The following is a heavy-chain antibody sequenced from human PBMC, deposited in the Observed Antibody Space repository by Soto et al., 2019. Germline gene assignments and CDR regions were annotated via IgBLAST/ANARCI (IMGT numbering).Heavy chain of an antibody. CDR1: GYIIDSDG. CDR3: ARGTSYAGFDP. D-gene: IGHD3-16*01. V-gene: IGHV1-18*04. Sequence: QGQLVQSGAEVKKPGASVKVSCKAPGYIIDSDGISWVRQAPGQGLALMGWISVYNGNTKYLETFQGRVTMTTDTSTCSAYLELRSLRSDDTAVYYCARGTSYAGFDPWGQGTLVSVSS. CDR2: ISVYNGNT. J-gene: IGHJ5*02.